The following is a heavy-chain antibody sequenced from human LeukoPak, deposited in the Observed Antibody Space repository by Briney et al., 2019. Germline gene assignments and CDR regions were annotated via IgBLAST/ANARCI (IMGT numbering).Heavy chain of an antibody. Sequence: PSETLSLTCTVSGGSISSYYWSWIRQPPGKGLEWIGYIYYSGSTNYNPSLKSRLTISVDTYKNQFSLKLSSVTAADTAVYYCARGEVPGIAAAGYDYWGQGTLVTVSS. J-gene: IGHJ4*02. D-gene: IGHD6-13*01. CDR2: IYYSGST. CDR1: GGSISSYY. CDR3: ARGEVPGIAAAGYDY. V-gene: IGHV4-59*01.